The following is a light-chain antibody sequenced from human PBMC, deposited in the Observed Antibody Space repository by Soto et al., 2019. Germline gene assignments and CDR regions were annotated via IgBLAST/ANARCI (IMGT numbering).Light chain of an antibody. V-gene: IGKV1-5*01. Sequence: IQMTQSPSTLSASVGDRVTITCRASHNIERWMAWYQQKRGRAPSLLIFDATTLHAGVPSRFSGGVSGTDFTLPLIGLQPDDFASYYCQQFAKSSTFGQGTTVEIK. CDR1: HNIERW. CDR3: QQFAKSST. CDR2: DAT. J-gene: IGKJ1*01.